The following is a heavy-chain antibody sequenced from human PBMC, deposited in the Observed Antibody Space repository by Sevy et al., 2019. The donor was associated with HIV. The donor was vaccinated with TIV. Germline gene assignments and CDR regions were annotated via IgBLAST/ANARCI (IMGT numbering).Heavy chain of an antibody. CDR1: GFTFSNYR. CDR3: ARPYGSGSWEAFDL. CDR2: ISSSSNYI. J-gene: IGHJ3*01. V-gene: IGHV3-21*01. D-gene: IGHD3-10*01. Sequence: GGSLRLSCAASGFTFSNYRMNWVRQAPGKGLEWVSSISSSSNYIYYADSLKGRFTISRDNARNSLYLQMSSLRAEDTAVYYCARPYGSGSWEAFDLWGQGTMVTVSS.